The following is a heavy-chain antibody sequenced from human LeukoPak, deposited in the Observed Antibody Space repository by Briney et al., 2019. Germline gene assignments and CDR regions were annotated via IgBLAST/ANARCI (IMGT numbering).Heavy chain of an antibody. CDR1: GFTFSNYV. V-gene: IGHV4-34*08. CDR3: AKTPTALVRGGYYFDN. Sequence: GSLRLSCAASGFTFSNYVMTWVRQAPGKGLEWIGDINHSGNTDYNPSLKSRVTMSVDTSKNQFSLKLSSVTAADTALYYCAKTPTALVRGGYYFDNWGRGTLVTVSS. D-gene: IGHD6-6*01. CDR2: INHSGNT. J-gene: IGHJ4*02.